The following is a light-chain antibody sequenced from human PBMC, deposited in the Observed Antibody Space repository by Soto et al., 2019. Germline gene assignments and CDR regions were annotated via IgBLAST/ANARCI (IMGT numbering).Light chain of an antibody. Sequence: QSVLTQPPSVSGAPGQRVTISCTGXSSNXGAGYDVHWYQQLPGTAPKLLIYGNSNRPSGVPDRFSGSKSGTSASLAITGLQAEDEADYYCQSYDSSLSGYVVFGGGTKLTVL. CDR2: GNS. CDR1: SSNXGAGYD. J-gene: IGLJ2*01. CDR3: QSYDSSLSGYVV. V-gene: IGLV1-40*01.